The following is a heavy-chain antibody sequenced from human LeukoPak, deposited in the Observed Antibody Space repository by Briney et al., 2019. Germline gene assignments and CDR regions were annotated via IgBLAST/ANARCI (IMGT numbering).Heavy chain of an antibody. J-gene: IGHJ4*02. CDR2: FDPEEGRT. CDR3: ARDRGHRYSGPPNDY. V-gene: IGHV1-24*01. Sequence: ASVKVSCKIFGNNLREVSMNWVRQGPGKGLEWMGSFDPEEGRTLYAQKFQGRVTTTEDTSSDTAYMELRSLRSDDTAVYYCARDRGHRYSGPPNDYWGQGTLVTVSS. CDR1: GNNLREVS. D-gene: IGHD5-12*01.